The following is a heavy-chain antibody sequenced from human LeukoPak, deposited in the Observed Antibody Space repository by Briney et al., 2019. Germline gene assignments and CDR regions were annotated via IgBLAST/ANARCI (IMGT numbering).Heavy chain of an antibody. D-gene: IGHD4-17*01. J-gene: IGHJ3*02. Sequence: ASVKASCTASGYTFTGYYIHWVRQAPGQGLEWMGWINPDIGGTNYAQKFQGRITMTRDTSISTVYMDLSSLRSDDTAVYFCARASGSGDYTAFGIWGQGTMVTVSS. V-gene: IGHV1-2*02. CDR3: ARASGSGDYTAFGI. CDR1: GYTFTGYY. CDR2: INPDIGGT.